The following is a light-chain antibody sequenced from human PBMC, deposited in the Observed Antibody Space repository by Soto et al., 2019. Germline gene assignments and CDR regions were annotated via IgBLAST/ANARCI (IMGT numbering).Light chain of an antibody. CDR3: QQSYSTPQT. V-gene: IGKV1-39*01. CDR1: QSISSY. Sequence: DIQMTQSPPSLSASVGDRVTITCRASQSISSYLNWYQQKPGKAPKLLIYAASSLQSGVPSRFSGSGSATDFTLTISSLQPEDFATYYCQQSYSTPQTFGQGTKVEIK. J-gene: IGKJ1*01. CDR2: AAS.